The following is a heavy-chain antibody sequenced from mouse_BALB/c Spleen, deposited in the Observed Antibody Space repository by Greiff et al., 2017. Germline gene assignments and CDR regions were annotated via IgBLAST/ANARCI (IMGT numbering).Heavy chain of an antibody. D-gene: IGHD2-14*01. CDR3: ARSGPYRYFDY. V-gene: IGHV1-7*01. J-gene: IGHJ2*01. CDR2: INPSTGYT. Sequence: VQLQQSGAELAKPGASVKMSCKASGYTFTSYWMHWVKQRPGQGLEWIGYINPSTGYTEYNQKFKDKATLTADKSSSTAYMQLSSLTSEDSAVYYCARSGPYRYFDYWGQGTTLTVSS. CDR1: GYTFTSYW.